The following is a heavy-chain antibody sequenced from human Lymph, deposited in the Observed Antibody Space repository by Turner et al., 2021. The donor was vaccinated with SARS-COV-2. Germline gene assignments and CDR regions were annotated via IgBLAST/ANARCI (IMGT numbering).Heavy chain of an antibody. CDR3: ATEYCSGGRCSYFDY. D-gene: IGHD2-15*01. J-gene: IGHJ4*02. CDR1: GGAISSSNW. Sequence: QVQLQESGPGLVKPSGTLSLTCAVSGGAISSSNWWSWGRQPPGKRLEWIGEIYHSGSTNYNPSLKSRGTITVDKSKNKCSLKLSSVTVAATAVYYCATEYCSGGRCSYFDYWGQGTLVTVSS. V-gene: IGHV4-4*02. CDR2: IYHSGST.